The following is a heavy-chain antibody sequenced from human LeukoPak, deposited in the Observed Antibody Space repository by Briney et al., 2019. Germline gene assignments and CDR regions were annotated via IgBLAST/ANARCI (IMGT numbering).Heavy chain of an antibody. D-gene: IGHD6-19*01. Sequence: QPGGSLRLSCAASGFTFSSYSMSWVRQAPGKGLEWVSYISSSSSTIYYADSVKGRFTISRDNAKNSLYLQMNSLRAEDTAVYYCAREIWAGTDYWGQGTLVTVSS. CDR3: AREIWAGTDY. V-gene: IGHV3-48*04. J-gene: IGHJ4*02. CDR1: GFTFSSYS. CDR2: ISSSSSTI.